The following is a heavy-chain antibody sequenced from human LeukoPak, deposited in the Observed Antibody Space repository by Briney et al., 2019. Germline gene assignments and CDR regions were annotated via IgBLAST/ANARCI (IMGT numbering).Heavy chain of an antibody. V-gene: IGHV4-38-2*02. CDR1: GYSISSGYF. J-gene: IGHJ4*02. CDR3: ARDRGWNSGFVY. Sequence: SETLSLTCTVSGYSISSGYFWGWIRQPPGKGLEWIGNIYHSGSTYYNPSLKSRVTISLDTSQNQFSLRLSSVIAADTAVYYCARDRGWNSGFVYWGQGTLVSVSS. D-gene: IGHD1-7*01. CDR2: IYHSGST.